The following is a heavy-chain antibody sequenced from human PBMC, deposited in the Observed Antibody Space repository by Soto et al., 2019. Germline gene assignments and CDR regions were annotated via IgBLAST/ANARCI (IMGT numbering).Heavy chain of an antibody. D-gene: IGHD6-6*01. CDR2: ISAYNGNT. CDR1: GYTFTSYG. J-gene: IGHJ4*02. V-gene: IGHV1-18*01. CDR3: AKGSASSRPYYFDS. Sequence: ASVKVSCKASGYTFTSYGISWVRQAPGQGLEWMGWISAYNGNTNYAQKLQGRFTISRDNSKNTLYLQMNSLSPEDTAVYYCAKGSASSRPYYFDSWGQGTLVTVSS.